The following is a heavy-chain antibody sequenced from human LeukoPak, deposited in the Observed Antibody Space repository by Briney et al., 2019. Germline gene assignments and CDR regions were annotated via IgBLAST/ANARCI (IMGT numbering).Heavy chain of an antibody. CDR3: AKYLFGSY. D-gene: IGHD3-10*02. CDR2: ISGSGGST. J-gene: IGHJ4*02. V-gene: IGHV3-23*01. CDR1: GFTFSSYG. Sequence: AGGSLRLSCAASGFTFSSYGMSWVRQAPGKGLEWVSAISGSGGSTYYADSVKGRFTISRYNSKNTLYLQMNSLRAEATAVYYCAKYLFGSYWGQGTLVTVSS.